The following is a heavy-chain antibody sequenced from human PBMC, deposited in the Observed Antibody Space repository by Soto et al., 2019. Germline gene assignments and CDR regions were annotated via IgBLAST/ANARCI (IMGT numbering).Heavy chain of an antibody. D-gene: IGHD6-19*01. CDR2: VYYTGST. V-gene: IGHV4-59*01. J-gene: IGHJ4*02. Sequence: QVQLQESGPGLVKPSETLSLTCSVSGGSISGSYWSGIRQSPGKGLEWLGYVYYTGSTNYSPSLRSRVSISVDTSKNEFSLRLSSVTAADTAVYFCARSVAVPGAHIDYWGQGTQVTVSS. CDR3: ARSVAVPGAHIDY. CDR1: GGSISGSY.